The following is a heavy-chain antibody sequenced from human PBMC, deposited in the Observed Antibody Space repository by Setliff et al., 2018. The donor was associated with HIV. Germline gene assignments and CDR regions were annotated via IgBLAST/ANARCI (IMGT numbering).Heavy chain of an antibody. J-gene: IGHJ6*02. D-gene: IGHD2-15*01. V-gene: IGHV1-2*04. CDR1: GFSFNAFY. CDR2: INPNSGGT. Sequence: GALVKVSCKASGFSFNAFYMHWVRQAPGQGLEYMGWINPNSGGTNYAQKFQGWVTMTSDSSISTAYMELSRLKSDDTAVYYCARVEGYCDGVSCYSDYYGMDVWGQGTTVTVSS. CDR3: ARVEGYCDGVSCYSDYYGMDV.